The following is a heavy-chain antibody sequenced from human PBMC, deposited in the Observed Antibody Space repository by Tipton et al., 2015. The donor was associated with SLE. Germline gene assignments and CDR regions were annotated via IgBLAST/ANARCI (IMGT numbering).Heavy chain of an antibody. J-gene: IGHJ4*02. CDR1: GFTFSSYG. CDR2: IRYDGSNK. Sequence: SLRLSCAASGFTFSSYGMHWVRQAPGKGLEWVAFIRYDGSNKYYADSVKGRFTISRDNSKNTLYLQMNSLRAEDTAVYYCAKSRERSSGVYYFDYWGQGTLVTVSS. CDR3: AKSRERSSGVYYFDY. V-gene: IGHV3-30*02. D-gene: IGHD1-26*01.